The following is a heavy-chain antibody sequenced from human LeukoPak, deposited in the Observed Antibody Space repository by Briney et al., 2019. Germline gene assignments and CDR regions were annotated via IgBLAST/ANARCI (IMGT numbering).Heavy chain of an antibody. CDR1: GFTFSSYA. Sequence: GGSLRLSCAASGFTFSSYAMHWVRQAPGKGLEWVAVISYDGSNKYYADSVKGRFTISRDNSKNTLYLQMNSLRAEDTAVYYCARGGSYYDSSGYYFDDWGQGTLVTVSS. V-gene: IGHV3-30-3*01. J-gene: IGHJ4*02. CDR3: ARGGSYYDSSGYYFDD. CDR2: ISYDGSNK. D-gene: IGHD3-22*01.